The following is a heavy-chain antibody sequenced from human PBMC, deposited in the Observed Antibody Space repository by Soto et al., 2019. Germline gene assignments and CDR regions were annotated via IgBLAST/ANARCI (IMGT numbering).Heavy chain of an antibody. J-gene: IGHJ6*02. CDR1: GGSISSGDYY. CDR2: IYYSGST. V-gene: IGHV4-30-4*01. CDR3: ARDHRAATAQGYYYYGMDV. D-gene: IGHD6-25*01. Sequence: SETLSLTCTVSGGSISSGDYYWSWIRQPPGKGLEWIGYIYYSGSTYYNPSLKSRVTISVDTSKNQFSLKLSSVTAADTAVYYCARDHRAATAQGYYYYGMDVWGQGTTVT.